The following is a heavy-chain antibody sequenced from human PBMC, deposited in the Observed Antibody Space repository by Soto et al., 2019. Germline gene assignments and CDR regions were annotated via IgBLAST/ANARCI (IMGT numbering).Heavy chain of an antibody. J-gene: IGHJ5*02. CDR3: ARGMSLDWFDP. Sequence: TWTVSGGSIRVYYWSWIRQPPWKGLSWIGYIYYSGSTNYNPSLKSRVTISVDTSKNQFSLKLSSVTAADTAVYYCARGMSLDWFDPWGQGTLVTVSS. V-gene: IGHV4-59*01. CDR2: IYYSGST. D-gene: IGHD3-16*01. CDR1: GGSIRVYY.